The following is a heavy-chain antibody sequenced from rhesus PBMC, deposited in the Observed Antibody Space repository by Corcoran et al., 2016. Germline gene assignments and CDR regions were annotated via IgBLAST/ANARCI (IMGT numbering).Heavy chain of an antibody. CDR2: IYGWGWST. V-gene: IGHV4-160*01. CDR1: GGSTSIHY. Sequence: QVQLQESGPGLVKPSETLSLPCAVSGGSTSIHYWRWIRPSPGRALAGIGRIYGWGWSTDYNPSLKSRVTIATDTSKNQFSLKLSSVTAADTAVYYCARRAYYYGSGYYYFDYWGQGVLVTVSS. CDR3: ARRAYYYGSGYYYFDY. D-gene: IGHD3-28*01. J-gene: IGHJ4*01.